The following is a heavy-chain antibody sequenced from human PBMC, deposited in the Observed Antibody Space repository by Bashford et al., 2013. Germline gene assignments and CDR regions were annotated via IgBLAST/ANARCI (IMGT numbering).Heavy chain of an antibody. CDR1: GYTLSGY. J-gene: IGHJ5*02. D-gene: IGHD6-19*01. CDR3: SIDSSPDSGWIRLDP. V-gene: IGHV1-2*02. CDR2: INPNGGDT. Sequence: VASVKVSCEASGYTLSGYVHWVRQAPGQGLEWVGRINPNGGDTSSALKFEGRVTLTRDPSIKKFYMELRSLRSDDTAVYYCSIDSSPDSGWIRLDPWGQGTLVTVSS.